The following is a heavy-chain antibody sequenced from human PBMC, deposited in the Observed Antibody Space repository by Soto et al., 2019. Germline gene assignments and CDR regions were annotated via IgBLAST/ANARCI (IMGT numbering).Heavy chain of an antibody. J-gene: IGHJ6*02. CDR3: AAFATNIPHYYYGMGV. Sequence: SVKVSCKASGFTFTSSAVQWVRQARGQRLEWIGWIVVGSGNTNYAQKFQERVTITRDMSTSTAYMELSSLRSEDTAVYYCAAFATNIPHYYYGMGVLGQGTTVTVSS. D-gene: IGHD1-26*01. V-gene: IGHV1-58*01. CDR1: GFTFTSSA. CDR2: IVVGSGNT.